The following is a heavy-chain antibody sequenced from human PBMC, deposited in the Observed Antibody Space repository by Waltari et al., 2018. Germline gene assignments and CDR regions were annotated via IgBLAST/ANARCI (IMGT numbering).Heavy chain of an antibody. D-gene: IGHD6-19*01. CDR3: ARRNPDSSGWYNWFDP. Sequence: QVQLQQWGAGLLKPSETLSLTCAVYGGSFSGYYWSWIRQPPGKGLEWIGEINHSGSTNYNPSLKGRVTISVDTSKNQFSLKLSSVTAADTAVYYCARRNPDSSGWYNWFDPWGQGTLVTVSS. J-gene: IGHJ5*02. CDR1: GGSFSGYY. V-gene: IGHV4-34*01. CDR2: INHSGST.